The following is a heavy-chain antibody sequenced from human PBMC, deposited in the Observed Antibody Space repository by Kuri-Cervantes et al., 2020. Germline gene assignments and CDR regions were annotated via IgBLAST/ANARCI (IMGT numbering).Heavy chain of an antibody. Sequence: ESLKISCAASGFSFDDFAMSWIRQPPGKGLEWIGEINHSGSTNYNPSLKSRVTISVDTSKNQFSLKLSSVTAADTAVYYCARGPTMPVIWGQGTLVTVSS. CDR2: INHSGST. CDR1: GFSFDDFA. CDR3: ARGPTMPVI. V-gene: IGHV4-34*01. J-gene: IGHJ4*02. D-gene: IGHD2-2*01.